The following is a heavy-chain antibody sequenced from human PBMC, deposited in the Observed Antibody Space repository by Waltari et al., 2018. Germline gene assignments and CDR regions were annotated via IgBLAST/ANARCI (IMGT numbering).Heavy chain of an antibody. J-gene: IGHJ4*02. CDR2: INHSGST. CDR1: GGSFSGYY. V-gene: IGHV4-34*01. D-gene: IGHD1-1*01. Sequence: QVQLQQWGAGLLKPSETLSPTCAAYGGSFSGYYWSWTRQPPGKGLEWIGEINHSGSTNYNPSLKSRVTRSVDTSKNQFSLKLSSVTAADTAVYYCARVPNWNDKRSADYWGQGTLVTVSS. CDR3: ARVPNWNDKRSADY.